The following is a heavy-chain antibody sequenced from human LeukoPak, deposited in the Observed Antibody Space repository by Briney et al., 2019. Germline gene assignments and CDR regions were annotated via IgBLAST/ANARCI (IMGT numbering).Heavy chain of an antibody. J-gene: IGHJ6*03. Sequence: SETLSLTRAVHGGSFSGYYWSWIRQPPGKGLEWIGEINHSGSTNYNPSLKSRVTISVDTSKNQFSLKLSSVTAADTAVYYCARGYSYGNYYMDVWGKGTTVTVSS. V-gene: IGHV4-34*01. CDR1: GGSFSGYY. CDR2: INHSGST. CDR3: ARGYSYGNYYMDV. D-gene: IGHD5-18*01.